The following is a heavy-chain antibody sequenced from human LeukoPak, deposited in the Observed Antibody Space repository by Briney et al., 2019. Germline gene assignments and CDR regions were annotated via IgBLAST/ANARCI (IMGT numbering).Heavy chain of an antibody. J-gene: IGHJ4*02. D-gene: IGHD5-18*01. V-gene: IGHV3-74*01. CDR1: GLTLSGYW. Sequence: GGSLRLSCAASGLTLSGYWMHWVRQAPGKGLVWVSRINGDASSTSYADSVKGRFTISSDNGKSTLYLQMNSLRVEDTAVYYCARARGNTYGYFEYWGQGTLVTVSS. CDR3: ARARGNTYGYFEY. CDR2: INGDASST.